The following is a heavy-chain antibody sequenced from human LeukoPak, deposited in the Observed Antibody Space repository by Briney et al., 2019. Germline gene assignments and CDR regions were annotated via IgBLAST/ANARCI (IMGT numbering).Heavy chain of an antibody. CDR1: GYTFSGYY. V-gene: IGHV1-2*02. J-gene: IGHJ4*02. D-gene: IGHD1-20*01. CDR3: AIEITGMIGPTDY. Sequence: ASVKVSFKASGYTFSGYYVHWVRQAPGQGLEWMGWINPNSGDTNYAQKFQGKVTMTRDTSISTAYMELSRLTSADTAVYYCAIEITGMIGPTDYWGQGTLVTVSS. CDR2: INPNSGDT.